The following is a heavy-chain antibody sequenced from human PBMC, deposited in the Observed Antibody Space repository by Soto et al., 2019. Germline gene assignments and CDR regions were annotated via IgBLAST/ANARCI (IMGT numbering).Heavy chain of an antibody. CDR1: GGSVSSGNYY. CDR3: ARGPNQIDY. CDR2: IYYSGST. V-gene: IGHV4-30-4*01. Sequence: PSETLSLTCTVSGGSVSSGNYYWSWIRQPPGKGLEWIGYIYYSGSTYYNPSLKSRVTISVDTSKNQFSLKLSSVTAADTAVYYCARGPNQIDYWGQGTLVTVSS. J-gene: IGHJ4*02.